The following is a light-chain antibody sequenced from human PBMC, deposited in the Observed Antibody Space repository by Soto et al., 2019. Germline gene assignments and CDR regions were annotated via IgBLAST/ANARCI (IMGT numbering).Light chain of an antibody. CDR1: QSVSSN. CDR2: GAS. CDR3: QQYNNWPPVT. Sequence: EIVMTQSPATLSVSPGERATLTCRASQSVSSNLAWYQQKPGQAPRLLIYGASTRATGIPARFSGSGSGTEFTLTISSLQSEGFAVYYCQQYNNWPPVTFGQGTKLEIK. V-gene: IGKV3-15*01. J-gene: IGKJ2*01.